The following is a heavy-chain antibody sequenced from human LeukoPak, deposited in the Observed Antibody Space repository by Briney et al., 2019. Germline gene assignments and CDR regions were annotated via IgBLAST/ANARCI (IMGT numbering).Heavy chain of an antibody. J-gene: IGHJ5*02. CDR3: VKFRLVVVSHANWFDP. Sequence: PGGSLRLSCSASGFTFSSFAMNWVRQAPGKGLEWVSIISGYGDTTYYTDSVRGRFTISRDNSKSMLLLEMRSLTVEDTAVYYCVKFRLVVVSHANWFDPWGQGTLVTVSS. V-gene: IGHV3-23*01. CDR1: GFTFSSFA. CDR2: ISGYGDTT. D-gene: IGHD2-8*02.